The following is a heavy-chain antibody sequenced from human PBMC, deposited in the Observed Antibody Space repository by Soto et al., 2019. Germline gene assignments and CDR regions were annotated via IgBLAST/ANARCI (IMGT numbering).Heavy chain of an antibody. D-gene: IGHD3-3*01. J-gene: IGHJ6*03. V-gene: IGHV4-31*03. CDR2: IYYSGST. CDR3: ARAQGYDFLGYLPPNYYYYYMDV. Sequence: QVQLQESGPGLVKPSQTLSLTCTVSGGSISSGGYYWSWIRQHPGKGLEWIGYIYYSGSTYYNPSLKSRITISVDTSKNQFSLKLSSVTAADTAVYYCARAQGYDFLGYLPPNYYYYYMDVWGKGTTVTVSS. CDR1: GGSISSGGYY.